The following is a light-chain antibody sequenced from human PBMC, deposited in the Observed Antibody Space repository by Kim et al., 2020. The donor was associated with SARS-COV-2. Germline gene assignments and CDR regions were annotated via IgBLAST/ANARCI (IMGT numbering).Light chain of an antibody. V-gene: IGKV3-15*01. CDR1: QSVCSH. Sequence: TPGRGASLSCRSSQSVCSHLAWYQQKPGPAPGLLVYGACTRATGIPARFSGSGSGTEFTLTISSLQSEDFAVYYCQQYNNWPPCTFGQGTKVGIK. CDR3: QQYNNWPPCT. J-gene: IGKJ1*01. CDR2: GAC.